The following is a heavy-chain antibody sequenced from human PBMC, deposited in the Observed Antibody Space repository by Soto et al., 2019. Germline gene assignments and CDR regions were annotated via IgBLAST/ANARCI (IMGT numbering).Heavy chain of an antibody. CDR1: GYSFTTYW. CDR2: IDPSDSYT. CDR3: ARLIEWSSWYFVDY. V-gene: IGHV5-10-1*01. Sequence: PGESLKISCKGSGYSFTTYWISWVRQMPGKGLEWMGRIDPSDSYTNYSPSFQGHVTISADKSITTAYLQWSSLKASDTAMYYCARLIEWSSWYFVDYWGQGTLVTVSS. J-gene: IGHJ4*02. D-gene: IGHD6-13*01.